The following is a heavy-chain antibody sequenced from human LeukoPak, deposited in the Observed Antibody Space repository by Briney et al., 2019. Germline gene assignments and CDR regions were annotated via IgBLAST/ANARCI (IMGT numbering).Heavy chain of an antibody. CDR3: ARAGVVGATSSWFDP. CDR2: INPGDGST. J-gene: IGHJ5*02. CDR1: GYTFTSYY. D-gene: IGHD1-26*01. V-gene: IGHV1-46*01. Sequence: ASVKVSCKASGYTFTSYYMHWVRQAPGQGLEWMGIINPGDGSTTYTQNFQDRVTMTRDTSTSTVYMELSSLRFEDTAVYYCARAGVVGATSSWFDPWGQGTLVTVSS.